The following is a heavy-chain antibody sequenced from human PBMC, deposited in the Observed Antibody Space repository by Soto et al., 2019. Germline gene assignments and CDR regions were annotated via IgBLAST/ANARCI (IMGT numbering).Heavy chain of an antibody. V-gene: IGHV3-33*01. CDR1: GFTFSSYG. CDR3: ARSPVVVTAGGQVYYYYYGMDV. J-gene: IGHJ6*02. Sequence: QVQLVESGGGVVQPGRSLRLSCAASGFTFSSYGMHWVRQAPGKGLEWVAVIWYDGSNKYYADSVKGRFTISRDNSKNTLYLQMNSLRAEDTAVYYCARSPVVVTAGGQVYYYYYGMDVWGQGTTVTVSS. D-gene: IGHD2-21*02. CDR2: IWYDGSNK.